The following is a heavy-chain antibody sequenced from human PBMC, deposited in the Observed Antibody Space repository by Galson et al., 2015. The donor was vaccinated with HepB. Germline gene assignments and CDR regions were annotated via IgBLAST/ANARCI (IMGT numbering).Heavy chain of an antibody. D-gene: IGHD6-19*01. CDR1: GFTFSSYS. Sequence: SLRLSCAASGFTFSSYSMNWVRQAPGKGLEWVSSISSSSSYIYYADSVKGRFTISRDNAKNPLYLQMNSLRAEDTAVYYCAKDVAGTPYYFDYWGQGTLVTVSS. V-gene: IGHV3-21*04. CDR3: AKDVAGTPYYFDY. J-gene: IGHJ4*02. CDR2: ISSSSSYI.